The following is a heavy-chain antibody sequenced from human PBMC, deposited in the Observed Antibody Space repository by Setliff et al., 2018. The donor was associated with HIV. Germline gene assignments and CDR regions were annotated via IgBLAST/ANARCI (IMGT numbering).Heavy chain of an antibody. CDR3: ARQSHYESYFYMDV. Sequence: GESLKISCKGSGYSFPTYWIAWVRQMPGKGLEWMGIIYPEDSDTRYSATFQGQVSISADKSITTAYLQWSGLKASDTAVYYCARQSHYESYFYMDVWGKGTTVTVSS. J-gene: IGHJ6*03. CDR2: IYPEDSDT. CDR1: GYSFPTYW. D-gene: IGHD3-16*01. V-gene: IGHV5-51*01.